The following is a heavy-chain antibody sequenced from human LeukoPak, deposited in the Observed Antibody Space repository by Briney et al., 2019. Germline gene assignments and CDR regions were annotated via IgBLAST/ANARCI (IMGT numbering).Heavy chain of an antibody. D-gene: IGHD3-22*01. CDR1: GFTLSSYG. CDR3: AKESWETNSSGYYFNIQN. CDR2: IWYDGSNK. Sequence: PGGSLRLSCAASGFTLSSYGMHWVRQAPGKGLEWVAVIWYDGSNKYYADSVKGRFTISRDNSKNTLYLQMNSLRAEDTAVYYCAKESWETNSSGYYFNIQNWGQGTLVTVSS. J-gene: IGHJ1*01. V-gene: IGHV3-33*06.